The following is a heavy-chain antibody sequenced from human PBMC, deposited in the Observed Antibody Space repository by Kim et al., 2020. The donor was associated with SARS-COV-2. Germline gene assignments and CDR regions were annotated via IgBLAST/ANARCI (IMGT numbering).Heavy chain of an antibody. CDR3: ASNEPEGSYYYYYGMDV. CDR1: GYTFTSYG. Sequence: ASVKVSCKASGYTFTSYGISWVRQAPGQGLEWMGWISAYNGNTNYAQKLQGRVTMTTDTSTSTAYMELRSQRSDDTAVYYCASNEPEGSYYYYYGMDVWGQGTTVTVSS. V-gene: IGHV1-18*01. D-gene: IGHD2-8*01. J-gene: IGHJ6*02. CDR2: ISAYNGNT.